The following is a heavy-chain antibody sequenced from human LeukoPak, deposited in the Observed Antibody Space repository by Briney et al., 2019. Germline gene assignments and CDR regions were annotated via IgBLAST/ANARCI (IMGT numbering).Heavy chain of an antibody. J-gene: IGHJ4*02. CDR1: GYTFTSYD. V-gene: IGHV1-8*01. Sequence: GASVKVSCKASGYTFTSYDINWVRQATGQGLEWMGWMNPNSGNTGYAQKFQGRVTMTRNTSISTAYMELSSLGSEDTAVYYCARTVSRITMVRGVMNFDYWGQGTLVTVSS. CDR3: ARTVSRITMVRGVMNFDY. CDR2: MNPNSGNT. D-gene: IGHD3-10*01.